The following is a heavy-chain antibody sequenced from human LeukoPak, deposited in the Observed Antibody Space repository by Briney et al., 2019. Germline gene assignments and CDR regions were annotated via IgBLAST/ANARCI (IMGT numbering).Heavy chain of an antibody. CDR2: INHSGST. CDR1: GGSFSGYY. D-gene: IGHD6-19*01. CDR3: ARAGGWYNWFDP. Sequence: SETLSLTCAVYGGSFSGYYWSWIRQPPGKGLEWIGEINHSGSTNYNPSLKSRVTISVDTSKNRFSLKLSSVTAADTAVYYCARAGGWYNWFDPWGQGTLVTASS. J-gene: IGHJ5*02. V-gene: IGHV4-34*01.